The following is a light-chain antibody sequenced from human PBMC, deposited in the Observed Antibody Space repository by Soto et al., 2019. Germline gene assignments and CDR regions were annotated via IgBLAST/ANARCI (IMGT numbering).Light chain of an antibody. J-gene: IGKJ5*01. CDR2: GAS. V-gene: IGKV3-20*01. CDR3: QQYGSSPPIT. Sequence: EIVLTQSPGTLSLSPGERATLSCRASHSVSSSYLAWYQQKPGQAHRLLIYGASSRATGIPDRFSGSGSGTDFTLTISRLEPEDLAVYYCQQYGSSPPITFGQGTRLEIK. CDR1: HSVSSSY.